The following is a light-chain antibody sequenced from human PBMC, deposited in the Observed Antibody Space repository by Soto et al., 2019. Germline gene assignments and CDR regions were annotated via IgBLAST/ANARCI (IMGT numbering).Light chain of an antibody. CDR2: AAS. J-gene: IGKJ1*01. V-gene: IGKV1-27*01. CDR1: QGINNY. CDR3: QKYDSAPWT. Sequence: DIQMTQSPSFLSASVGDRVTIACRASQGINNYLAWYQQKPGNAPKFLIYAASTLQSGVPSRFSGSGSGTDFTLTNSSLQPEDIGTYYCQKYDSAPWTFGPGTKVEIK.